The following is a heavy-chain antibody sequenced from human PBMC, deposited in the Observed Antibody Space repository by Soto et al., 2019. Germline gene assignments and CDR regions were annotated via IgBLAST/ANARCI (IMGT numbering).Heavy chain of an antibody. CDR3: ARDSIIQSGSVVPAAPYLIVATVLDY. V-gene: IGHV1-18*01. D-gene: IGHD2-2*01. CDR1: GYTFTSYG. CDR2: ISAYNGNT. J-gene: IGHJ4*02. Sequence: GASVKVSCKASGYTFTSYGISWVRQAPGQGLEWMGWISAYNGNTNYAQKLQGRVTMTTDTSTSTAYMELRSLRSDDTAVYYCARDSIIQSGSVVPAAPYLIVATVLDYWGQGTLVTVSS.